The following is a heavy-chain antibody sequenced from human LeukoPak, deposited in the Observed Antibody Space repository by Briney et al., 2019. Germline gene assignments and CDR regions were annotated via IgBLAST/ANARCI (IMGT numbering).Heavy chain of an antibody. J-gene: IGHJ4*02. D-gene: IGHD3-22*01. Sequence: ASVKVSCKASGYTFTSYGISWVRQAPGQGLEWMGWISAYNGNTNYAQKLQGRVTMTTDTSTSTAYMELRSLRSDDTAVYYCARERPYYYDSSGCDYWGQGTLVTVSS. CDR3: ARERPYYYDSSGCDY. CDR2: ISAYNGNT. V-gene: IGHV1-18*01. CDR1: GYTFTSYG.